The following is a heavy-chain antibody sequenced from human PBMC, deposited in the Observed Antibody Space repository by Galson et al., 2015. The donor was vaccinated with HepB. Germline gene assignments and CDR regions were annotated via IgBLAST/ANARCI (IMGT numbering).Heavy chain of an antibody. CDR1: GGSISSYY. D-gene: IGHD6-13*01. CDR2: IYYSGST. V-gene: IGHV4-59*01. CDR3: AIDCIVWYCPWLVH. J-gene: IGHJ5*02. Sequence: SETLSLTCTVSGGSISSYYWSWIRQPPGKGLEWIGYIYYSGSTNYNPSLKSRVTISVDTSKNQFSLKLSSVTAADTAVYYCAIDCIVWYCPWLVHSGEGTLVTASS.